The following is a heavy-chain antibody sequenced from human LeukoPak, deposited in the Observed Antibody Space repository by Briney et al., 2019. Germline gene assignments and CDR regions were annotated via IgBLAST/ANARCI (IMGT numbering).Heavy chain of an antibody. CDR1: GYSFTTYW. CDR3: ARQTAMGRSGDY. V-gene: IGHV5-51*01. J-gene: IGHJ4*02. CDR2: IDPSDSET. D-gene: IGHD5-18*01. Sequence: RAGESLKISCKASGYSFTTYWIGRVRQMPGKGLEWMGIIDPSDSETRYTPSFEGQVTISADKSLTTAYLQWNSLKASDTALYYCARQTAMGRSGDYWGQGTLVTVSS.